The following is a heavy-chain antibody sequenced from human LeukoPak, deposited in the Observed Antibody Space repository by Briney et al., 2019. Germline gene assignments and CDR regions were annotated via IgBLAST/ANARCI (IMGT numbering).Heavy chain of an antibody. CDR1: GGSISSGGYS. J-gene: IGHJ4*02. D-gene: IGHD5-12*01. CDR3: VGGYENFDY. V-gene: IGHV4-31*03. CDR2: IYYSGST. Sequence: SETLSLTCTVSGGSISSGGYSWSWIRQHPGKGLEWIGYIYYSGSTYYNPSLKSRVTISVDTSKNQFSLKLSSVTAADTAVYYCVGGYENFDYWGQGTLVTVSS.